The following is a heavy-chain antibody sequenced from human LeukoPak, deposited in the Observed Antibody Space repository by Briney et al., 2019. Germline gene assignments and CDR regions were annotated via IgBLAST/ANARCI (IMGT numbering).Heavy chain of an antibody. CDR1: GFTFSSYG. CDR2: IRYDGSNK. CDR3: AKDLFVTDYYDSSGYYFDY. Sequence: PGGSLRLSCAASGFTFSSYGMHWVRQAPGKGLEWVAFIRYDGSNKYYADSVKGRFTISRDNSKNTLYLQMNSLRAEDTAVYYCAKDLFVTDYYDSSGYYFDYWGQGTLVTVSS. V-gene: IGHV3-30*02. J-gene: IGHJ4*02. D-gene: IGHD3-22*01.